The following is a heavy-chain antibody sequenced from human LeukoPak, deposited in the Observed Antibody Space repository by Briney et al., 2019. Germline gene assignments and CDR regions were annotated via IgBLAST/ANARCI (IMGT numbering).Heavy chain of an antibody. CDR3: ARAISAATYWVTTFDY. Sequence: GASVKVSCKASGYTFTSYGISWGRQAPGQGLEWMGWISAYNGNTNYAQKLQGRVTMNTDTSTSTAYMELRSLRSDDTAVYYCARAISAATYWVTTFDYWGQGTLVTVSS. V-gene: IGHV1-18*01. D-gene: IGHD6-25*01. CDR1: GYTFTSYG. J-gene: IGHJ4*02. CDR2: ISAYNGNT.